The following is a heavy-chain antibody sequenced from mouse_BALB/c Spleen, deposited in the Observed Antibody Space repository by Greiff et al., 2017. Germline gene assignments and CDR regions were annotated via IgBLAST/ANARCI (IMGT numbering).Heavy chain of an antibody. V-gene: IGHV1-80*01. D-gene: IGHD4-1*01. CDR2: IYPGDGDT. CDR1: GYAFSSYW. CDR3: ARWGNWDVRFAY. Sequence: QVQLQQSGAELVRPGSSVKISCKASGYAFSSYWMNWVKQRPGQGLEWIGQIYPGDGDTNYNGKFKGKATLTADKSSSTAYMQLSSLTSEDSAVYFCARWGNWDVRFAYWGQGTLVTVSA. J-gene: IGHJ3*01.